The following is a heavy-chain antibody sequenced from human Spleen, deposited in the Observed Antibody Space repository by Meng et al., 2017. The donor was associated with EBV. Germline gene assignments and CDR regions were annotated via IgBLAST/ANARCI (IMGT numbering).Heavy chain of an antibody. CDR2: INHSGST. D-gene: IGHD3-22*01. Sequence: HAHLAQWAAGLLKPSETLSLTCAVYGGSFSAYYWSWIRQPPGKGLEWIGEINHSGSTNYNPSLKSRVTISVDTSKNQFSLKLSSVTAADTAVYYCARRPDYYDSSGYPYPIDYWGQGTLVTVSS. CDR1: GGSFSAYY. CDR3: ARRPDYYDSSGYPYPIDY. J-gene: IGHJ4*02. V-gene: IGHV4-34*01.